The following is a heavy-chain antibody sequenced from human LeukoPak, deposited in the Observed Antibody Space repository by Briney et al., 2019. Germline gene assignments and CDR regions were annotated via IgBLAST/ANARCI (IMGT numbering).Heavy chain of an antibody. Sequence: PSETLSLTCTVSGGSISSYYWSWIRQPAGKGLEWIGRIYTSGSTNYNPSLKSRVTMSVDTSKNQFSLKLSSVTAADTAVYYCARERYCSGGSCYNWFDPWGQGTLVTVSS. D-gene: IGHD2-15*01. CDR3: ARERYCSGGSCYNWFDP. J-gene: IGHJ5*02. V-gene: IGHV4-4*07. CDR2: IYTSGST. CDR1: GGSISSYY.